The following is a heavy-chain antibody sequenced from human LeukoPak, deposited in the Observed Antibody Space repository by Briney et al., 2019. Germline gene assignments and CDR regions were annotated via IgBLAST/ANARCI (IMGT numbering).Heavy chain of an antibody. CDR1: GFTFSSYA. V-gene: IGHV3-9*01. J-gene: IGHJ4*02. D-gene: IGHD1-26*01. Sequence: GGSLRLSCAASGFTFSSYAMSWVRQAPGKGLEWVSGISWNSGSIGYADSVKGRFTISRDNAKNSLYLQMNSLRAEDTALYYCAKDSRPGVGATGKFDYWGQGTLVTVSS. CDR3: AKDSRPGVGATGKFDY. CDR2: ISWNSGSI.